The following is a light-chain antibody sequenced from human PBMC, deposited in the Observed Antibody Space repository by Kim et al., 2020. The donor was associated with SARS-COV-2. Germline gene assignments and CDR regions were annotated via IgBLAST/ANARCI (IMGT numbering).Light chain of an antibody. Sequence: SIGDKVPLTCRAGQSISRWLAWYQQKPGKAPNLLIYKESSLESGVPSTFAGSGSGTEFNLTISSLQPDDFATYYCQQYSAYPLTFGGGTKVDIK. CDR3: QQYSAYPLT. V-gene: IGKV1-5*03. CDR2: KES. J-gene: IGKJ4*01. CDR1: QSISRW.